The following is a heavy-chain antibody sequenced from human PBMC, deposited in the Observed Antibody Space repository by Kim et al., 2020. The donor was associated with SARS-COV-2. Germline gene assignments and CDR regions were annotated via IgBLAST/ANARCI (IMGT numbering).Heavy chain of an antibody. J-gene: IGHJ6*02. V-gene: IGHV3-23*01. D-gene: IGHD3-10*01. CDR3: ARSGKGLLWYNSMDV. Sequence: ADSVKGRFTISRDNSTNTFYLQMNSLRAEDTAIYYCARSGKGLLWYNSMDVWGQGTTVTVSS.